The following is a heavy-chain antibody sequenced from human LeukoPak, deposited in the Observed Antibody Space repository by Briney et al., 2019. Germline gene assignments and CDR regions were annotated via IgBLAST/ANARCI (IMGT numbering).Heavy chain of an antibody. V-gene: IGHV1-24*01. CDR3: ATDFRTIFGVPPRY. CDR2: FDPEDGET. J-gene: IGHJ4*02. D-gene: IGHD3-3*01. CDR1: GYTLTELS. Sequence: ASVKVSCKVSGYTLTELSMHWVRQAPGKGLEWMGGFDPEDGETIYAQKFQGRATMTEDTSTDTAYMELSSLRSEDTAVYYCATDFRTIFGVPPRYWGQGTLVTVSS.